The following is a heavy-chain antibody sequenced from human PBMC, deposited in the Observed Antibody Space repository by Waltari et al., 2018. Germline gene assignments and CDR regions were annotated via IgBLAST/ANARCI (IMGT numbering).Heavy chain of an antibody. Sequence: EVQLVQSGAEVKKPGESLKISCRGSGYRFTSYWIGWVSQMPGNGLEWMGIIYFGDSETRYSPSFQGQVTISADKSISTAYLQWSRLKTSDTATYYCAIQPPQGQLGSYFYSGMDVWGQGTTVTVSS. V-gene: IGHV5-51*01. D-gene: IGHD3-16*01. J-gene: IGHJ6*02. CDR1: GYRFTSYW. CDR3: AIQPPQGQLGSYFYSGMDV. CDR2: IYFGDSET.